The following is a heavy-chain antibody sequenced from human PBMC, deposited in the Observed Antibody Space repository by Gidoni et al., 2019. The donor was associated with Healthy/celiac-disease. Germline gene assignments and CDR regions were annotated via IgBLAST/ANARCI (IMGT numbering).Heavy chain of an antibody. CDR2: ISSSSSYI. CDR3: ASMRYYDILTGSKGDFDY. V-gene: IGHV3-21*01. J-gene: IGHJ4*02. CDR1: GFTFSSYR. D-gene: IGHD3-9*01. Sequence: EVQLVESGGGLVKPGGSLRLSCAASGFTFSSYRMNWVRQAPGKGLEWVSSISSSSSYIYYADSVKGRFTISRDNAKNSLYLQMNSLRAEDTAVYYCASMRYYDILTGSKGDFDYWGQGTLVTVSS.